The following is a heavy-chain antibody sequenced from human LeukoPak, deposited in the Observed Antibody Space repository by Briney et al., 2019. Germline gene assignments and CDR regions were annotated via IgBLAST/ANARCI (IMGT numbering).Heavy chain of an antibody. V-gene: IGHV3-48*03. J-gene: IGHJ4*02. CDR1: GFSFSGYE. Sequence: PGGSLRLSCAASGFSFSGYEMNWVRQAPGKGLEWVSYISTSGGTIYYADSVKGRFTISRDNAKNSLYLQMNSLRAEDTAVYYCARGWGASDYWGQGTLVTVSS. CDR2: ISTSGGTI. D-gene: IGHD3-16*01. CDR3: ARGWGASDY.